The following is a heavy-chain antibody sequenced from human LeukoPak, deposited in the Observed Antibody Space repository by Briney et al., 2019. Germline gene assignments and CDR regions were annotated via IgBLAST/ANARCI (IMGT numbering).Heavy chain of an antibody. D-gene: IGHD3-10*01. CDR1: GFTFSNAW. CDR2: IKSKTDGGTT. Sequence: GGSLRLSCTASGFTFSNAWMSWVRQAPGKGLEWVGQIKSKTDGGTTDSAAPVKGRFTISRDDSKNTLYLQMNSLKTEDTAVYYYTTLYGSGNYYWGQGTLVTVSS. CDR3: TTLYGSGNYY. V-gene: IGHV3-15*01. J-gene: IGHJ4*02.